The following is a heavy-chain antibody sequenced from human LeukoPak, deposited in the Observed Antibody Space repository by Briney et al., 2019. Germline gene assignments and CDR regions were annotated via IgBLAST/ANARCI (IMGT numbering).Heavy chain of an antibody. CDR1: GFTFSSYW. D-gene: IGHD6-19*01. J-gene: IGHJ5*02. V-gene: IGHV3-74*03. CDR2: INSDGFSI. CDR3: ARAVAVAGTDA. Sequence: GGSLRLSCAASGFTFSSYWMHWVRHAPGKGPVWLARINSDGFSISYADSVKGRFTISRDNAKNTLYLQMNTLRAEDTAMYYCARAVAVAGTDAWGQGTLATVSS.